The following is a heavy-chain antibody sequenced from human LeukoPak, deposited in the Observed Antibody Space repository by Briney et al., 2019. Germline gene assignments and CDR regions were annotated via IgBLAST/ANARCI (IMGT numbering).Heavy chain of an antibody. Sequence: GGSLRLSCAASGFTFNTYWMTWVRQAPGKGLEWVADIKPDGRATDYVDSVKGRFTISRDNTKNSLYSQMNSLRAADTALFYCARAGYTYGFDYWGQGALVTVSS. D-gene: IGHD5-18*01. CDR3: ARAGYTYGFDY. CDR2: IKPDGRAT. CDR1: GFTFNTYW. J-gene: IGHJ4*02. V-gene: IGHV3-7*04.